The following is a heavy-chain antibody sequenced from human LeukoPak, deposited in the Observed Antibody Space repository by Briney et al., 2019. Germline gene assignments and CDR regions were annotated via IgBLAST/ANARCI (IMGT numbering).Heavy chain of an antibody. J-gene: IGHJ3*02. V-gene: IGHV3-21*01. CDR3: ARDTVVPAALRGDAFDT. CDR1: GFTFSSYS. Sequence: PGGSLRLSCAASGFTFSSYSMNWVRQAPGKGLEWVSSISSSSSYIYYADSVKGRFTISRDNAKNSLYLQMNSLRAEDTAVYYCARDTVVPAALRGDAFDTWGQGTMVTVSS. D-gene: IGHD2-2*01. CDR2: ISSSSSYI.